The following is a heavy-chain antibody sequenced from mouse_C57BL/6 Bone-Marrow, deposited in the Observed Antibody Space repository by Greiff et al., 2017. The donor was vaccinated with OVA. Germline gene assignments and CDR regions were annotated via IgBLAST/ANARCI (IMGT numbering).Heavy chain of an antibody. CDR1: GFNITNTY. Sequence: VQLQQSVAELVRPGASVKLSCTASGFNITNTYMHWVKQRPEQGLEWIGRIDPANDNTKYAPKFKGKATMTADTSSNTAYLQLSSLSSEDTAVYGGARGNFGSSFYAMDYWGQGTSVTVSA. V-gene: IGHV14-3*01. CDR3: ARGNFGSSFYAMDY. CDR2: IDPANDNT. D-gene: IGHD1-1*01. J-gene: IGHJ4*01.